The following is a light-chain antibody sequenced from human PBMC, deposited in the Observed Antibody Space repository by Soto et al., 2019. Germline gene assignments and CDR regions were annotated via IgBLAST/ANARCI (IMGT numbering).Light chain of an antibody. J-gene: IGKJ4*01. CDR1: QSVLYNSNNKHY. V-gene: IGKV4-1*01. CDR3: QQYYTTPLT. Sequence: DIVMTQSPDSLAVSLGERATINCKPSQSVLYNSNNKHYLAWYQHKPGQPPRLLIYWASTRESGVPDRFSGSGSARDFTLTISSLQPADVAVYYCQQYYTTPLTFGGGTKVEIK. CDR2: WAS.